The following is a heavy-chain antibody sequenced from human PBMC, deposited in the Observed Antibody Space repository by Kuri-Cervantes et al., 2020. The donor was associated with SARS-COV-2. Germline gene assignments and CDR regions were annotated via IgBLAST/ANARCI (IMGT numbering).Heavy chain of an antibody. V-gene: IGHV3-30*03. CDR2: ISYDGSNK. CDR3: ARGAGSYRGHYYYYGMDV. J-gene: IGHJ6*02. D-gene: IGHD1-26*01. CDR1: GFTFSSYG. Sequence: GESLKISCAASGFTFSSYGMHWVRQAPGKGLEWVAVISYDGSNKYYADSVKGRFAISRDNSKNTLYLQMNSLRAEDTAVYYCARGAGSYRGHYYYYGMDVWGQGTTVTVSS.